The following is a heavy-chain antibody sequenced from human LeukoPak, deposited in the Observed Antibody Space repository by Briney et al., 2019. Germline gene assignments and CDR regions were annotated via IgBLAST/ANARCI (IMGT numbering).Heavy chain of an antibody. D-gene: IGHD2-21*01. CDR3: ARHLNNCGDDCYIFDY. J-gene: IGHJ4*02. Sequence: SETLSLTCTVSGGAISTYSWGWIRQPPGKGLEWMGYIYYSGSTNYNPSLKSRVTISVDTSKNQFSLRVSSVTAADTAVYYCARHLNNCGDDCYIFDYWGQGTLVTVSS. CDR1: GGAISTYS. CDR2: IYYSGST. V-gene: IGHV4-59*08.